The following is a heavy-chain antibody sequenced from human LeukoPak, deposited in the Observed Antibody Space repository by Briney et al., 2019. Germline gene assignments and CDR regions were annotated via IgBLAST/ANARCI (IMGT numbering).Heavy chain of an antibody. CDR3: ARVRPYYDSSGYYSLDFDY. V-gene: IGHV1-46*01. CDR2: INPSGGST. D-gene: IGHD3-22*01. CDR1: GYTFTSYY. J-gene: IGHJ4*02. Sequence: ASVKVSCKASGYTFTSYYMHWVRQAPGQGLEWMGIINPSGGSTSYAQKFQGRVTMTRDTSTSTVYMELSSLRSEDTAVYYCARVRPYYDSSGYYSLDFDYWGQGTLVTVSS.